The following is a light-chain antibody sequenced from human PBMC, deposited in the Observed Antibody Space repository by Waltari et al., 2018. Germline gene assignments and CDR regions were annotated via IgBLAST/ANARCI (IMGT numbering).Light chain of an antibody. J-gene: IGLJ3*02. CDR1: SRDGGKHNF. CDR3: CSYAGTYLLL. Sequence: QYALTQPRRVGGSPGQAVNISCTGTSRDGGKHNFVSWYEQGQGKAHKVLIYDATKRPSCVPDCFSGSNPCTTASLLISGLQGEDEAEYYCCSYAGTYLLLFGGGTKLTVL. CDR2: DAT. V-gene: IGLV2-11*01.